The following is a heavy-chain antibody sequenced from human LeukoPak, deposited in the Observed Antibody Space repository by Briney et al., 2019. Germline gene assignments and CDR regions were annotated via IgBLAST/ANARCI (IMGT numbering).Heavy chain of an antibody. Sequence: SVRVSCKASGGTFSSYTISWVRQAPGQGLEWMGRIIPILGIADYAQKFQGRVTITADKSTSTAYMELSSLRSEDTAVYYCARDEDYYDSSGYYARWFDPWGQGTLVTVSS. D-gene: IGHD3-22*01. J-gene: IGHJ5*02. CDR2: IIPILGIA. CDR1: GGTFSSYT. CDR3: ARDEDYYDSSGYYARWFDP. V-gene: IGHV1-69*04.